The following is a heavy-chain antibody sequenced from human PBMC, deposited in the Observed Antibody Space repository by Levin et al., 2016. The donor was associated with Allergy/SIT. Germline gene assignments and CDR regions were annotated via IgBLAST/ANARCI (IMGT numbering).Heavy chain of an antibody. V-gene: IGHV3-21*01. D-gene: IGHD3-10*01. CDR3: ARERYYYGSGSPGPFDY. CDR2: ISSSSSYI. Sequence: VRQAPGKGLEWVSSISSSSSYIYYADSVKGRFTISRDNAKNSLYLQMNSLRAEDTAVYYCARERYYYGSGSPGPFDYWGQGTLVTVSS. J-gene: IGHJ4*02.